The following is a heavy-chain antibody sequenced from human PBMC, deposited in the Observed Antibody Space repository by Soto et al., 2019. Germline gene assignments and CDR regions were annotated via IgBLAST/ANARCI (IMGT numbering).Heavy chain of an antibody. CDR1: GFTFSSYG. V-gene: IGHV3-33*01. D-gene: IGHD6-19*01. J-gene: IGHJ3*02. CDR2: IWYDGSNK. CDR3: ARDLLEQWLVPELTDAFDI. Sequence: QVQLVESGGGVVQPGRSLRLSCAASGFTFSSYGMHWVRQAPGKGLEWVAVIWYDGSNKYYADSVKGRFTISRDNSKNPLYLQMNSLRAEDTAVYYCARDLLEQWLVPELTDAFDIWGQGTMVTVSS.